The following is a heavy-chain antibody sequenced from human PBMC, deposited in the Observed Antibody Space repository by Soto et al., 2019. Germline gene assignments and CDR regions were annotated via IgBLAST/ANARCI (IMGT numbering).Heavy chain of an antibody. CDR2: IKSKTDGGTT. Sequence: GGSLRLSCAASGFTFSNAWMSWVRQAPGKGLEWVGRIKSKTDGGTTDYAAPVKGRFTISRDDSKNTLYLQMNSLKTEDTAVYYCTTDKSITIFGVVHYYYYYGMDVWGQGTTLTVSS. D-gene: IGHD3-3*01. V-gene: IGHV3-15*01. CDR1: GFTFSNAW. J-gene: IGHJ6*02. CDR3: TTDKSITIFGVVHYYYYYGMDV.